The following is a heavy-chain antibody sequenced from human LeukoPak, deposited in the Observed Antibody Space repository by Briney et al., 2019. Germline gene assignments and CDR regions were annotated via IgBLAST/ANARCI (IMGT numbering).Heavy chain of an antibody. J-gene: IGHJ6*03. V-gene: IGHV1-8*03. Sequence: GASVKVSCKAFGYSFDTYDINWVRQAPGQGLEWLAWMNPRSGHTGSAQGFQGRLTLTRENSITTAYMEVSSLRSEDTAVYYCARSRAAWKHFKYHYMDVWGKGTTVTVYS. CDR3: ARSRAAWKHFKYHYMDV. D-gene: IGHD1-1*01. CDR1: GYSFDTYD. CDR2: MNPRSGHT.